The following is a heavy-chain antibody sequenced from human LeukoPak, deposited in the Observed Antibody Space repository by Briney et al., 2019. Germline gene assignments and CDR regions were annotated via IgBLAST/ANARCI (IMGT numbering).Heavy chain of an antibody. CDR1: GYTFTGYY. V-gene: IGHV1-2*02. J-gene: IGHJ4*02. D-gene: IGHD2-2*01. Sequence: GASVKVSCKASGYTFTGYYMHWVRQAPGQGLEWMGWINPNSGGTNYAQKFQGRVTMTRDTSISTAYMELSSLRSDDTAVYYCARVRYQLLEYFDYWGQGTLVTVSS. CDR2: INPNSGGT. CDR3: ARVRYQLLEYFDY.